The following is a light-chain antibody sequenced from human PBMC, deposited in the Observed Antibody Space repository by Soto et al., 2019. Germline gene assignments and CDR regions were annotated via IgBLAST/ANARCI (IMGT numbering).Light chain of an antibody. V-gene: IGKV3-20*01. CDR1: QSVASNY. CDR3: QQYDNLPLT. Sequence: EIALTQSPGTLYFSPVERSILSFSVSQSVASNYLAWHQQKPGQAPRLLIYGASSRATGAPDRFSGSGSGTEFTLTINSLQSEDFAVYFCQQYDNLPLTFGPGTKVDIK. CDR2: GAS. J-gene: IGKJ3*01.